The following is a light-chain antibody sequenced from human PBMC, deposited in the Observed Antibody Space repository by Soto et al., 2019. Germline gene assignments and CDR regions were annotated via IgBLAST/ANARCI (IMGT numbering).Light chain of an antibody. V-gene: IGKV3-15*01. CDR1: QCVSSN. CDR3: QQYNNWPPVYT. J-gene: IGKJ2*01. CDR2: GAS. Sequence: EIVMTQSPATLSVSPGERATLSCRASQCVSSNLAWYQQKPGQAPRLRIYGASTRATGIPARFSGSGSGTEFTLTISSLQSEDFAVYYCQQYNNWPPVYTFGQGTKLEIK.